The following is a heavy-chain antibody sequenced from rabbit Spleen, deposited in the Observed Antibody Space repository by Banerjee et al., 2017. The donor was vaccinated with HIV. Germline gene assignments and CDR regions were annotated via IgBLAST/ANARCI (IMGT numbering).Heavy chain of an antibody. D-gene: IGHD4-1*01. V-gene: IGHV1S47*01. Sequence: QEQLVESGGGLVQPGGSLKLSCKASGFDFSTYGVSWVRQAPGKGLEWIGYIDPVFGNSYYANWVKGRFTISSHNAQNTLFLQLNSLAAADTATYFCVREVAAKFSLWGPGTLVTVS. J-gene: IGHJ4*01. CDR1: GFDFSTYG. CDR2: IDPVFGNS. CDR3: VREVAAKFSL.